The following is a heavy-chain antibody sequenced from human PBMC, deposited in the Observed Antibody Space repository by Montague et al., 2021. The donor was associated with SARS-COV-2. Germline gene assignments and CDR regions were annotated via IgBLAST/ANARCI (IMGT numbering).Heavy chain of an antibody. Sequence: SETLSLTCVVSGGSISSINWWSWVRQPPGKGLGWIGEIYHSGSTNYNPSLKSRVIISVDKSKNQFSLKLSSVTAADTAVYYCARTGYSGGWHSFDYWGQGTLVTVSS. CDR2: IYHSGST. J-gene: IGHJ4*02. D-gene: IGHD6-19*01. V-gene: IGHV4-4*02. CDR3: ARTGYSGGWHSFDY. CDR1: GGSISSINW.